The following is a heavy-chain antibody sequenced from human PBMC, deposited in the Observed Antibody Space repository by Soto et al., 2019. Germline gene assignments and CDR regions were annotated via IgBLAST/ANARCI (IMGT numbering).Heavy chain of an antibody. CDR2: ISYDGSNK. CDR1: GFTFGSYG. Sequence: GGSLRLSCAASGFTFGSYGMHWVRQAPGKGLEWVAVISYDGSNKYYADSVKGRFTISRDNSKNTLYLQMNSLRAEDTAVYYCAKDLSLNIAAIYYYYGMDVWGQGTTVTVSS. D-gene: IGHD6-13*01. J-gene: IGHJ6*02. V-gene: IGHV3-30*18. CDR3: AKDLSLNIAAIYYYYGMDV.